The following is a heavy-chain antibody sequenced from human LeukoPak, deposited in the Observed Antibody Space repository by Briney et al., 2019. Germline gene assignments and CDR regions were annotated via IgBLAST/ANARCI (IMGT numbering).Heavy chain of an antibody. D-gene: IGHD1-26*01. CDR3: GRDLGYHQVGY. CDR2: IKTDGSDT. CDR1: GFTFSSYW. Sequence: GGSLRLSCAASGFTFSSYWMIWVRQAPGKGLEWVASIKTDGSDTYYVDSVKGRFTVSRDNTKSSLYLQMNSLRAEDTAVYYCGRDLGYHQVGYWGQGTLVTVSS. V-gene: IGHV3-7*01. J-gene: IGHJ4*02.